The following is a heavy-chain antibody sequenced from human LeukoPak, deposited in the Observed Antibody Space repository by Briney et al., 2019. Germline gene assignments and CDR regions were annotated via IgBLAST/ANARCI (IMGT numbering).Heavy chain of an antibody. D-gene: IGHD6-6*01. CDR2: ISAYNGNT. J-gene: IGHJ5*02. CDR3: AIDPQRGIAARPPAGGFDP. V-gene: IGHV1-18*01. CDR1: GYTFTSYG. Sequence: ASVKVSCKASGYTFTSYGISWVRQAPGQGLEWMGWISAYNGNTNYAQKLQGRVTMTTDTSTSTAYMELRSLRSDDTAVYYCAIDPQRGIAARPPAGGFDPGGQGTLVTVSS.